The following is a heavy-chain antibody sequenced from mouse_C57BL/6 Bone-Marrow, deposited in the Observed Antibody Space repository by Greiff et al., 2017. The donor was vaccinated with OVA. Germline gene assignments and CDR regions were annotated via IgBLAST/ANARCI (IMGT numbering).Heavy chain of an antibody. J-gene: IGHJ2*01. CDR3: ARRYYGSSLYFDY. D-gene: IGHD1-1*01. V-gene: IGHV1-69*01. Sequence: QVQLQQPGAELVMPGASVKLSCKASGYTFTSYWMHWVKQRPGQGLEWIGEIDPSDSYTKYNQKFKGKSTLTVDKSSSTAYMQLSSLTSEDSAVYYCARRYYGSSLYFDYWGQGTTLTVSS. CDR1: GYTFTSYW. CDR2: IDPSDSYT.